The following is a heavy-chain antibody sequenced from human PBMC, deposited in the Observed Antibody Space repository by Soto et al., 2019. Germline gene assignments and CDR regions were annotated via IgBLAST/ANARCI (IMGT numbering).Heavy chain of an antibody. Sequence: SETLSLTCTVSGGSISSYYWSWIRQPPGKGLEWIGYIYYSGSTNYNPSLKSRVTISVDTSKNQFSLKLSSVTAADTAVYYCARANVDTAMPNYYYGMDVWRQGTTVTVSS. CDR3: ARANVDTAMPNYYYGMDV. D-gene: IGHD5-18*01. CDR1: GGSISSYY. V-gene: IGHV4-59*01. CDR2: IYYSGST. J-gene: IGHJ6*02.